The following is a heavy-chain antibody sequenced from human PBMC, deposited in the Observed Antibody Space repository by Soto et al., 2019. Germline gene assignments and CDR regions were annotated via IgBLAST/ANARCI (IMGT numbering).Heavy chain of an antibody. CDR2: INPSGGST. CDR1: GYTFTSYY. Sequence: ASVKVSCKASGYTFTSYYMHWVRQAPGQGLEWMGIINPSGGSTSHAQKFQGRVTMTRDTSTSTVYMELSSLRSEDTAVYYCARAYYYDSSGYAFDYWGQGTLVTVSS. D-gene: IGHD3-22*01. CDR3: ARAYYYDSSGYAFDY. V-gene: IGHV1-46*01. J-gene: IGHJ4*02.